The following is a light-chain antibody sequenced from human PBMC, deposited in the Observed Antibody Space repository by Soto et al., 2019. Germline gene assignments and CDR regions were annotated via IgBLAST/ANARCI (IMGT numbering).Light chain of an antibody. CDR2: GAS. Sequence: EIVLTESPGTLSLSPGERATLSCRTSQSVSSSYLAWYQQKPGQAPRLLIYGASSRATAIPDRFSGYGSGTEFTLTITRLEPEDFAVYYCQLYDSSLYTFGQGTKLEIK. CDR3: QLYDSSLYT. CDR1: QSVSSSY. J-gene: IGKJ2*01. V-gene: IGKV3-20*01.